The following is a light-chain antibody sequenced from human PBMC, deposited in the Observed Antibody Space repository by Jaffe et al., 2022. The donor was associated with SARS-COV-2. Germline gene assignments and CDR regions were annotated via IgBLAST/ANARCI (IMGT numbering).Light chain of an antibody. V-gene: IGLV2-14*01. CDR1: SSDVGGYKY. CDR3: SSYTSSSALV. CDR2: EVS. Sequence: QSALTQPASVSGSPGQSITISCTGTSSDVGGYKYVSWYQQHPGKAPKLIISEVSNRPSGVPDRFSGSKSGNTASLTISGLQPEDEADYHCSSYTSSSALVFGGGTKLTVL. J-gene: IGLJ2*01.